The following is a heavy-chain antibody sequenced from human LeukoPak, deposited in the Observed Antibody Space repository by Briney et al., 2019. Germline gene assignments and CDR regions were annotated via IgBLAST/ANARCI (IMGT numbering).Heavy chain of an antibody. Sequence: SETLSLTCTVSGGSISSGGYYWSWIRQHPGKGLEWIGYIYYSGSTYYNPSLKSRVTISVDTSKNQFSLKLSSVIAADTAVYYSARAGGFFSPFGYWGQGTLVTVSS. V-gene: IGHV4-31*03. D-gene: IGHD3-3*01. J-gene: IGHJ4*02. CDR1: GGSISSGGYY. CDR3: ARAGGFFSPFGY. CDR2: IYYSGST.